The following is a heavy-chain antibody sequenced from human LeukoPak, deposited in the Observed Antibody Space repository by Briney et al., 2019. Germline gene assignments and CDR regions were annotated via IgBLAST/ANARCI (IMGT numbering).Heavy chain of an antibody. CDR3: AKDLLVNDY. J-gene: IGHJ4*02. CDR1: GFTFSSYA. D-gene: IGHD3-22*01. Sequence: PGGSLRLSCAASGFTFSSYAMRWVRQAPGKGLEWGSSITGSGGSTYYAASVKGRFTISRDNSKNTLYLQMNSLRAEDTAVYYCAKDLLVNDYWGQGTLVTVSS. V-gene: IGHV3-23*01. CDR2: ITGSGGST.